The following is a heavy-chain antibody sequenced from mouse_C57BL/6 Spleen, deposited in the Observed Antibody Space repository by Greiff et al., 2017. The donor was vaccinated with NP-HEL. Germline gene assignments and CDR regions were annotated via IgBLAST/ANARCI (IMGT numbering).Heavy chain of an antibody. Sequence: QVQLQQPGTELVKPGASVKLSCKASGYTFTSYWMHWVKQRPGQGLEWIGNINPNSGSTNYNEKFKSKATLTVDKSSSTAYMQLSSLTSEDSAVYYCARGTYGSSYGYFDVWGTGTTVTVSS. CDR2: INPNSGST. CDR3: ARGTYGSSYGYFDV. V-gene: IGHV1-53*01. J-gene: IGHJ1*03. CDR1: GYTFTSYW. D-gene: IGHD1-1*01.